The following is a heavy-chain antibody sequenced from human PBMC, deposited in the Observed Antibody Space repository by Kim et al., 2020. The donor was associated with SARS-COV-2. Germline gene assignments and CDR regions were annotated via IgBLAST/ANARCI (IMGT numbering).Heavy chain of an antibody. V-gene: IGHV3-23*01. CDR3: AKCYGITIFGVVIIPYDAFDI. D-gene: IGHD3-3*01. CDR1: GFTFSSYA. CDR2: ISGSGGST. J-gene: IGHJ3*02. Sequence: GGSLRLSCAASGFTFSSYAMSWVRQAPGKGLEWVSAISGSGGSTYYADSVKGRFTISRDNSKNTLYLQMNSLRAEDTAVYYCAKCYGITIFGVVIIPYDAFDIWGQGTMVTVSS.